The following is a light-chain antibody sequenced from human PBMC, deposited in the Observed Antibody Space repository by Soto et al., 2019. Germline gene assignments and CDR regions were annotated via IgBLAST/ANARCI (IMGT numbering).Light chain of an antibody. J-gene: IGLJ3*02. V-gene: IGLV2-14*01. Sequence: QSALTQPASVSGSPGQSITISCAGTSSDVGGYNYVSWYQQHPGKAPKLMIYEVTNRPSGVFNRFSGSNSGNTASLTISGLQAEDEADYYCTSYTGSSTPWVFGGGTKLTVL. CDR1: SSDVGGYNY. CDR2: EVT. CDR3: TSYTGSSTPWV.